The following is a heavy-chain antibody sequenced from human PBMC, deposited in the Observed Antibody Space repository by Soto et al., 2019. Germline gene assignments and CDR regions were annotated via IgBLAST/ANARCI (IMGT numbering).Heavy chain of an antibody. Sequence: QVQLQQWGAGLLKPSETLSLTCAVYGGSFSGYYWSWIRQPPGKGLEWIGEINHSGSINYNPSLKSRVTISVDTSKNQFSLKLSSVTAADTAVYYCARGLGYCSGGSCYLYAFDIWGQGTMVTVSS. V-gene: IGHV4-34*01. J-gene: IGHJ3*02. D-gene: IGHD2-15*01. CDR3: ARGLGYCSGGSCYLYAFDI. CDR2: INHSGSI. CDR1: GGSFSGYY.